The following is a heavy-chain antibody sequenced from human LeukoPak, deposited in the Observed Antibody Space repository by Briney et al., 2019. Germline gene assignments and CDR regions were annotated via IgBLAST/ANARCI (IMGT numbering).Heavy chain of an antibody. J-gene: IGHJ4*02. CDR2: ISAYNGNT. Sequence: ASVKVSCKASGYTFTSYGISWVRQAPGQGLEWMGWISAYNGNTNYAQKLQGRVTMTTDTSTSTAYMELRSLRSDDTAVYYCARDCGRGSSSAMCYWGQGTLVTVSS. CDR3: ARDCGRGSSSAMCY. CDR1: GYTFTSYG. D-gene: IGHD1-26*01. V-gene: IGHV1-18*01.